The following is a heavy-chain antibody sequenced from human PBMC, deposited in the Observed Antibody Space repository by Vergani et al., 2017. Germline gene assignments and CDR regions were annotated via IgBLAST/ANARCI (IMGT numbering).Heavy chain of an antibody. J-gene: IGHJ4*02. V-gene: IGHV3-7*03. CDR1: GFTFSSYW. D-gene: IGHD4-11*01. CDR3: GRDSQGYYSNYYFDS. Sequence: EVQLVESGGGLVQPGGSLRLSCAASGFTFSSYWMSWVRQAPGKGLEWVANIKQDGSEKYYVDSVKGRFTISRDNAKNSLYLQMNSLRAEDTAVYYCGRDSQGYYSNYYFDSWGQGTLVTVSS. CDR2: IKQDGSEK.